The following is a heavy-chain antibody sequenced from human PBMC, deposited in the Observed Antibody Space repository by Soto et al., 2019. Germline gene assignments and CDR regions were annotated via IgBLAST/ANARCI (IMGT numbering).Heavy chain of an antibody. Sequence: QVQLQESGPGLVKPSGTLSLTCAASSGSISSSNWWSWVRQPPGKGLEWIGEIYHSGSTNYNPSLKSRVTISVDKSKNQFSLKLSSVTAADTAVYYCATHSARYYYYYYMDVWGKGTTVTVSS. V-gene: IGHV4-4*02. CDR1: SGSISSSNW. CDR2: IYHSGST. D-gene: IGHD4-4*01. J-gene: IGHJ6*03. CDR3: ATHSARYYYYYYMDV.